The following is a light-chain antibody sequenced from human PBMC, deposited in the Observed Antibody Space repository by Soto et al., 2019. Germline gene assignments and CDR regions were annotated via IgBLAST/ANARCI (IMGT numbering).Light chain of an antibody. V-gene: IGKV1-33*01. CDR2: DAS. CDR3: QQYDNLPVT. J-gene: IGKJ5*01. CDR1: QDISNY. Sequence: DIQMTQSPSSLSASVGDRVTITCQASQDISNYLNWYQQKPGKAPKLLIYDASNLETGVPSRFSGSGSGTDFTFNISSLKTDDIATYYCQQYDNLPVTFGQGTRLEIK.